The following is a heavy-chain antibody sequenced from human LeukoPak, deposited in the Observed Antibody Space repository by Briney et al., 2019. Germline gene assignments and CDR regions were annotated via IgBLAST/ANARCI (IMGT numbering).Heavy chain of an antibody. CDR2: INPNSGAT. J-gene: IGHJ4*02. V-gene: IGHV1-2*02. D-gene: IGHD5-18*01. Sequence: ASVKVSCKASGYTFTGHYMYWVRQAPGQGLEWMGWINPNSGATNYAQKFQGRVTMTRDTSISTAYTDLSRLISDDTAVYYCASGGYKLDYWGQGTLVTVSS. CDR1: GYTFTGHY. CDR3: ASGGYKLDY.